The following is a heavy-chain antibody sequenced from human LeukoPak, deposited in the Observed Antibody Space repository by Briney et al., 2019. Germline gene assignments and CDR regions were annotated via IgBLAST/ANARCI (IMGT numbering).Heavy chain of an antibody. V-gene: IGHV1-3*01. J-gene: IGHJ3*02. CDR2: INAGNGNT. CDR3: ARAAHRVVSDDAFDI. D-gene: IGHD1-14*01. Sequence: GASVKVSCKASGYTFTSYAMHWVRQAPGQRLEWMGWINAGNGNTKYSQKFQGRVTITADESTSTAYMELSSLRSEDTAVYYCARAAHRVVSDDAFDIWGQGTMVTVSS. CDR1: GYTFTSYA.